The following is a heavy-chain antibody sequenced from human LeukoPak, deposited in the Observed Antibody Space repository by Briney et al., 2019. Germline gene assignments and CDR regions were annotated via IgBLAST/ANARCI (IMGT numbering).Heavy chain of an antibody. J-gene: IGHJ4*02. CDR1: GFTFSSYW. Sequence: GGSLRLSCAASGFTFSSYWMSWVRQAPGKGLEWVSSISSSSSSYIYYADSVKGRFTISRDNAKNSLYLQMNSLRAEDTAVYYCAKVTYGSGTYGAFDSWGQGTLVTVSS. D-gene: IGHD3-10*01. V-gene: IGHV3-21*04. CDR3: AKVTYGSGTYGAFDS. CDR2: ISSSSSSYI.